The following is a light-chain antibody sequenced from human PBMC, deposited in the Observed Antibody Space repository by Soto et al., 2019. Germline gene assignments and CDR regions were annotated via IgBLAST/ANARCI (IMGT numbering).Light chain of an antibody. CDR2: EVI. CDR3: CSYAGSTSLV. CDR1: DSDIGAFNF. V-gene: IGLV2-23*02. J-gene: IGLJ2*01. Sequence: QSVLTQPASMSGSAGQSLTISCTGTDSDIGAFNFVSWYQHHAGKAPRLIIYEVIKRPSGVSNRFSGSKSGNTASLTISGLQAEDEAEYYCCSYAGSTSLVFGGGTKLTVL.